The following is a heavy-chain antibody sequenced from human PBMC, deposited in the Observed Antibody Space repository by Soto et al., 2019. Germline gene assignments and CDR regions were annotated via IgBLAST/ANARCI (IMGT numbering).Heavy chain of an antibody. CDR2: IYYTGSL. CDR1: YGTISSTNYY. J-gene: IGHJ4*02. D-gene: IGHD2-15*01. Sequence: SETLSLTCSVSYGTISSTNYYWGWIRQPPGKGLEWMGSIYYTGSLYHNPSLKSRVTMSIDTSKKQFSLNLSSPTAADTAIYYCARLLHDNRGYYYFDCWGQGTQVTVSS. V-gene: IGHV4-39*01. CDR3: ARLLHDNRGYYYFDC.